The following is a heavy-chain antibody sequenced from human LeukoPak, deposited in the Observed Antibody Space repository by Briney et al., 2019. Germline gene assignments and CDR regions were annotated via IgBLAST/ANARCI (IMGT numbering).Heavy chain of an antibody. J-gene: IGHJ3*02. D-gene: IGHD2-2*01. CDR3: ARVYCSSTGCYDAFDI. Sequence: SVKVSCKASGGTFSSYAISWVRQAPGQGLEWMGGIIPIFGTANYAQKFQGRVTITTDESTSTAYMELSSLRSEDTAVYYCARVYCSSTGCYDAFDIWGQGTMVTVSS. V-gene: IGHV1-69*05. CDR2: IIPIFGTA. CDR1: GGTFSSYA.